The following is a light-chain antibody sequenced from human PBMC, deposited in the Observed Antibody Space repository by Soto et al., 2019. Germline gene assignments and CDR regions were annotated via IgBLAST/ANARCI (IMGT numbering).Light chain of an antibody. CDR2: EGS. J-gene: IGLJ1*01. CDR1: SSDLGSYNL. CDR3: CSYAGSSNFV. V-gene: IGLV2-23*01. Sequence: QSVLTQPASVSGSPGQSITLSCTGTSSDLGSYNLVSWYQQHPGKAPKLMIYEGSKRPSGVSYRFSGSKSGNTASLTISGLQTEEEADYYCCSYAGSSNFVFGTGTKVTV.